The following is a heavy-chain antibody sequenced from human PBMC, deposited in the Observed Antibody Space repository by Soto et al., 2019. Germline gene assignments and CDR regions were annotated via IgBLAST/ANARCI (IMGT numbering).Heavy chain of an antibody. V-gene: IGHV3-9*01. J-gene: IGHJ6*02. D-gene: IGHD6-19*01. CDR1: GFTFDDYA. CDR2: ISRTSGVM. CDR3: AKDAISVANSMDV. Sequence: GGSLRLSCAASGFTFDDYAMHWVRQAPGEGMEWVSGISRTSGVMGYADSVKGRFTISRGNAKNALYLQMNSLRAEDTALYYCAKDAISVANSMDVWGQGTTVTVSS.